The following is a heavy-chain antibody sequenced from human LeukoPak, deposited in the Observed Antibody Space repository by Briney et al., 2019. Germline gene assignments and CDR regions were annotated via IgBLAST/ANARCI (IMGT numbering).Heavy chain of an antibody. CDR2: ISYDGSNK. CDR1: GFTFGDYA. Sequence: PGRSLRLSCTASGFTFGDYAMSWIRQAPGKGLEWVAVISYDGSNKYYADSVKGRFTISRDNSKNTLYLQMNSLRAEDTAVYYCARDPQLGYYFDYWGQGTLVTVSS. CDR3: ARDPQLGYYFDY. J-gene: IGHJ4*02. D-gene: IGHD7-27*01. V-gene: IGHV3-30*04.